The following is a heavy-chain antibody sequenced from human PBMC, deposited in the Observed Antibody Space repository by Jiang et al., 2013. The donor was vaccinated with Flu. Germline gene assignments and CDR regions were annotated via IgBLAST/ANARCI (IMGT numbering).Heavy chain of an antibody. J-gene: IGHJ4*02. CDR1: GGTFSSYT. CDR3: ASHTAGTVDLVDY. CDR2: IIPILGIA. V-gene: IGHV1-69*02. D-gene: IGHD6-19*01. Sequence: VKKPGSSVKVSCKASGGTFSSYTISWVRQAPGQGLEWMGRIIPILGIANYAQKFQGRVTITADKSTSTAYMELSSLRSEDTAVYYCASHTAGTVDLVDYWGQGTLVTVSS.